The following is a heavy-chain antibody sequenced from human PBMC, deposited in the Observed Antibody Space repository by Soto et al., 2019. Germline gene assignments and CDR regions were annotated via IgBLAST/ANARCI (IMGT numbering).Heavy chain of an antibody. Sequence: ASVKVSCKASGYTFTSYGISWVRQAPGQGLEWMGWISAYNGNTNYAQKLQGRVTMTTDTSTSTAYMELRSLSSDDTAVYYCARVEEGSGWYYFDYWGQGTLVTAPQ. CDR1: GYTFTSYG. CDR3: ARVEEGSGWYYFDY. J-gene: IGHJ4*02. CDR2: ISAYNGNT. D-gene: IGHD6-19*01. V-gene: IGHV1-18*01.